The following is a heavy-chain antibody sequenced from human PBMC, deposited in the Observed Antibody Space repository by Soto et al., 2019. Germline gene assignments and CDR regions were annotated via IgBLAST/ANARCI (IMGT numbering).Heavy chain of an antibody. CDR1: GGAISSSSYF. V-gene: IGHV4-39*01. CDR3: ASGGGYYGVLFDY. D-gene: IGHD4-17*01. Sequence: QLQLQESGPGLLRPSETLSLTCNVSGGAISSSSYFWGWVRQPPGKTLEWIGHILYSGTTHYNESLKSRVTISVDTSKNQFSLRLHSVTPADTAVYYCASGGGYYGVLFDYWGQGTLVPVSS. CDR2: ILYSGTT. J-gene: IGHJ4*02.